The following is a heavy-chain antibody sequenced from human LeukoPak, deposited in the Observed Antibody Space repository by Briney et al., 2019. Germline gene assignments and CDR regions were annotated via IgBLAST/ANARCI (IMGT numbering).Heavy chain of an antibody. V-gene: IGHV4-34*01. J-gene: IGHJ5*02. Sequence: PSETLSLTCAVYGGSFSGYYWSWIRQPPGKGLEWIGEINHSGSTNYNPSLKSRVTISVDTSKNQFSLKLSSVTAADTAVYYCAREGVPAALPLWFDPWGQGTLVTVSS. D-gene: IGHD2-2*01. CDR2: INHSGST. CDR1: GGSFSGYY. CDR3: AREGVPAALPLWFDP.